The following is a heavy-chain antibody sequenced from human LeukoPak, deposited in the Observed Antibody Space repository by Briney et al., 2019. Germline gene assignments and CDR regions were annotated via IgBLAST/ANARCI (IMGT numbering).Heavy chain of an antibody. Sequence: PGGSLRLSCEASGFTFSSYWMHWVRQAAGKGLVWVSRINSDGSDTNSADSVKGRFTIPRDNAKNTLYLQMNRLRAEDTAVYYCVRGLGSGYSYAYGVYWGQGTLVTVSS. D-gene: IGHD5-18*01. V-gene: IGHV3-74*01. J-gene: IGHJ4*02. CDR2: INSDGSDT. CDR3: VRGLGSGYSYAYGVY. CDR1: GFTFSSYW.